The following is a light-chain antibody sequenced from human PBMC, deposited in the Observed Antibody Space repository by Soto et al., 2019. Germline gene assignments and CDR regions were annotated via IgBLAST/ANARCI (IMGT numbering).Light chain of an antibody. CDR1: QSVGSY. J-gene: IGKJ4*01. CDR3: QQRSNGLT. CDR2: DAS. Sequence: EIVLTQSPATLSLSPGERATLSCRASQSVGSYLAWYQQKPGQAPRLLIYDASNRATDIPARFSGSGSGTDFILIISGLEPEDSAVYYCQQRSNGLTFGGGTKVEIK. V-gene: IGKV3-11*01.